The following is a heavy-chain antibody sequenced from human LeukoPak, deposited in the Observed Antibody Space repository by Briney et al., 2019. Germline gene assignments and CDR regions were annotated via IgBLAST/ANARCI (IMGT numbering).Heavy chain of an antibody. CDR3: ARERDYGDLFFDY. Sequence: SETLSLTCTVSGGSIVTYYWSWIRQPPGKGLEWIGYIYYSGSTNYNPSLKSRVTISLDTSKNQFSLKLSSVTAADTALYYCARERDYGDLFFDYWGQGTLVTVSS. CDR2: IYYSGST. D-gene: IGHD4-17*01. J-gene: IGHJ4*02. CDR1: GGSIVTYY. V-gene: IGHV4-59*01.